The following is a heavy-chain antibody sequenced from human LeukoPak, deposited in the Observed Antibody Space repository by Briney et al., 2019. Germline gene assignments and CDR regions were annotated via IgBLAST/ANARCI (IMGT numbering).Heavy chain of an antibody. V-gene: IGHV3-15*01. D-gene: IGHD3-9*01. J-gene: IGHJ4*02. CDR3: TTWNYDILTGYSI. Sequence: GGSLRLSCAASGFSFKNVWMSWVRQAPGKGLEWVGRIKSKTHGGTTDYAAAVKGRFTISRDDSKSTLYLQMNRLKTEDTALYYCTTWNYDILTGYSIWGQGTLVTVSS. CDR2: IKSKTHGGTT. CDR1: GFSFKNVW.